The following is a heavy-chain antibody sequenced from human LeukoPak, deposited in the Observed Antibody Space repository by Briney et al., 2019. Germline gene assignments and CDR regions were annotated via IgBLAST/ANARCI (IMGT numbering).Heavy chain of an antibody. CDR3: ARDSSSSVCDY. J-gene: IGHJ4*02. Sequence: GASVKVSCKASGYTLTGYYMHWVRQAPGQGLEWMGWINPNNGGTNYAQKFQGRVTMTRDTSISTAYMELSRLRSDDTAVYYCARDSSSSVCDYWGQGTLVTVSS. CDR1: GYTLTGYY. D-gene: IGHD6-6*01. V-gene: IGHV1-2*02. CDR2: INPNNGGT.